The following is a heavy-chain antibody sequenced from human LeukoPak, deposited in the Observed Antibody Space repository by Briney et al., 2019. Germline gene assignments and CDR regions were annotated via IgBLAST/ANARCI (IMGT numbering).Heavy chain of an antibody. Sequence: GGSLRLSCAASGFTVGNNHMNWVRQAPGKGLEWISVIHSGGNTYYADSVKGRFTISRDNSKNTVDLQMNSLRAEDTAVYYCASRDSSSWYDYWGQGTLVTVSS. CDR3: ASRDSSSWYDY. J-gene: IGHJ4*02. CDR2: IHSGGNT. CDR1: GFTVGNNH. V-gene: IGHV3-53*01. D-gene: IGHD6-13*01.